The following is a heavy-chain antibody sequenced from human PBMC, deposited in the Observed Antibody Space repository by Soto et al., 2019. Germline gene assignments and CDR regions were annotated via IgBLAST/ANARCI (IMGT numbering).Heavy chain of an antibody. J-gene: IGHJ4*02. CDR2: IYYSGST. D-gene: IGHD4-17*01. CDR1: GGSISSYY. Sequence: QVKLQESGPGLVKPSETLSLTCTVSGGSISSYYWSWIRQPPGKGLEWIGYIYYSGSTNYNPSLKSRFTISVDTYKNQFSLKLSSVTAADTAVYYCARGYYGGNTLFDYWGQGTLVTVSS. V-gene: IGHV4-59*01. CDR3: ARGYYGGNTLFDY.